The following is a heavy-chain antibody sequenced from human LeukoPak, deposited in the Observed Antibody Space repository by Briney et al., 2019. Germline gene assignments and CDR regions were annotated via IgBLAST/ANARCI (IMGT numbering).Heavy chain of an antibody. D-gene: IGHD2-2*01. CDR1: GGTFSSYA. V-gene: IGHV1-69*06. CDR3: ARDPCGSTSCYLKS. J-gene: IGHJ5*02. Sequence: ASVKVSCKASGGTFSSYAISWVRQAPGQGLEWMGGIIPIFGTANYAQKFQGRVTITADKSTSTAYMELSSLRSEDTAIYYCARDPCGSTSCYLKSWGQGTLVTVSS. CDR2: IIPIFGTA.